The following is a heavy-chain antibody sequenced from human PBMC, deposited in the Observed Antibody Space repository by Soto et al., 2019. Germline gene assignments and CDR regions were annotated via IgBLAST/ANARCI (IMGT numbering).Heavy chain of an antibody. CDR3: ASTYTYSISSFAPITYYYYGMDV. CDR1: GGTFSSYA. D-gene: IGHD6-6*01. CDR2: IIPIFGTA. V-gene: IGHV1-69*13. J-gene: IGHJ6*04. Sequence: SVKVSCKASGGTFSSYAISWVRQAPGQGLERMGGIIPIFGTANYAQKFQGRVTITADESTSTAYMELSSLRSEDTAVYYCASTYTYSISSFAPITYYYYGMDVWGKGTTVTVSS.